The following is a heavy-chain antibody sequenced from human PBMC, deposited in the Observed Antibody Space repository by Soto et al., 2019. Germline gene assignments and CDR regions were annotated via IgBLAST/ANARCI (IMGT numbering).Heavy chain of an antibody. Sequence: GGSLRLSCAASGFAFSSHPMSWVRQAPEKGLEWVAGISDGGDLTYNADAVRGRFTISRDNSRNTLYLQMNSLRAEDTAVYYCARRVIGSSRAFDIWGQGTMVTVSS. CDR3: ARRVIGSSRAFDI. V-gene: IGHV3-23*01. CDR1: GFAFSSHP. CDR2: ISDGGDLT. J-gene: IGHJ3*02. D-gene: IGHD3-10*01.